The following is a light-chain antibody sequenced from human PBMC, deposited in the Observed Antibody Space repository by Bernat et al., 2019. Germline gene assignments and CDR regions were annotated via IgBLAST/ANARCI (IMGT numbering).Light chain of an antibody. J-gene: IGLJ3*02. CDR3: SSVSTTSTPVV. V-gene: IGLV2-14*03. CDR2: DVS. CDR1: SSDVGAYNY. Sequence: QSALTQPASVSGSPGQSITLSCTGTSSDVGAYNYVSWYQQHPGRPPKLMIFDVSNRPSGVSDRFSGSKSGNTASLPISGLRPEDEAAYYRSSVSTTSTPVVFGGGTKLTVL.